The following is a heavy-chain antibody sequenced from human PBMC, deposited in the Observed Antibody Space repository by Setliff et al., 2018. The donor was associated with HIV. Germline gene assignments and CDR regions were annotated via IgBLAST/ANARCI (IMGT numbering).Heavy chain of an antibody. D-gene: IGHD4-17*01. CDR3: VRDDYGYNGKGFDY. CDR2: ITYSGSA. J-gene: IGHJ4*02. Sequence: SESLSLTCTVSGGSISSYYWSWIRQPPGKGLEWIGYITYSGSAYYNPSLKSRVTISIDTSNNQISLRLSSVTAADTAMYYCVRDDYGYNGKGFDYWGPGTLVTVSS. CDR1: GGSISSYY. V-gene: IGHV4-4*08.